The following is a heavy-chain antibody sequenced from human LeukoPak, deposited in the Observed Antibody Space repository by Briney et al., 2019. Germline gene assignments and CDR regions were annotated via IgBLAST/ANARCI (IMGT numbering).Heavy chain of an antibody. Sequence: GGSLRXSXXAXXXTXSGYXMHWVXQAPGKGLEWVAVIWYDGSNKYYADSVKGRFTISRDNSKNTLYLQMNSLRAEDTAVYYCAKGKRKLDYWGQGTLVTVSS. CDR1: XXTXSGYX. V-gene: IGHV3-33*08. CDR3: AKGKRKLDY. D-gene: IGHD4-23*01. CDR2: IWYDGSNK. J-gene: IGHJ4*02.